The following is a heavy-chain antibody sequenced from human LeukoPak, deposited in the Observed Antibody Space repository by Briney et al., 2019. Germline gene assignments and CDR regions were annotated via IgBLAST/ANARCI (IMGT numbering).Heavy chain of an antibody. CDR1: GYSVSSGFY. CDR3: ARDGYESNSVAGSDY. J-gene: IGHJ4*02. CDR2: IYHSGNT. Sequence: PSETLSLTCTVSGYSVSSGFYWGWIRQPPGKGLEWVGIIYHSGNTYYNPSLKSRVTMSLDTSKNQFSLKLSSVTAADTAVYYCARDGYESNSVAGSDYWGQGTLVTVSS. V-gene: IGHV4-38-2*02. D-gene: IGHD6-19*01.